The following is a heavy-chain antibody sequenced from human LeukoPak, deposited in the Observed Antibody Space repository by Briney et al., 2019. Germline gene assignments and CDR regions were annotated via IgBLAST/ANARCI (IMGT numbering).Heavy chain of an antibody. CDR1: GYSISSGYY. D-gene: IGHD2-15*01. J-gene: IGHJ4*02. CDR3: ARVCSSGRCLDY. V-gene: IGHV4-38-2*02. Sequence: SETLSLTCTVSGYSISSGYYWAWMRQPPGKGLEWSGSINHSWSTYYNPSRNSRVAVSVESSKNRVCLRLSCVSAADTAVYYCARVCSSGRCLDYWGQGTLVTVS. CDR2: INHSWST.